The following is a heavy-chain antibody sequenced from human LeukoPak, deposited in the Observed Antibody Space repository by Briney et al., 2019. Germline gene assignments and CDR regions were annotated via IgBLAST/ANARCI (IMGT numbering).Heavy chain of an antibody. Sequence: GGSLRLSCAASESALTRSAMHWGGQAPGKGLEWVASIRYDGSNKYCADSVKGRFTVSRGNSKNTLYLQMNSMRAEDTAMYYCAKDKVAYGGVSYIDVWGKGTTVTVSS. V-gene: IGHV3-30*02. CDR2: IRYDGSNK. D-gene: IGHD4/OR15-4a*01. CDR1: ESALTRSA. J-gene: IGHJ6*03. CDR3: AKDKVAYGGVSYIDV.